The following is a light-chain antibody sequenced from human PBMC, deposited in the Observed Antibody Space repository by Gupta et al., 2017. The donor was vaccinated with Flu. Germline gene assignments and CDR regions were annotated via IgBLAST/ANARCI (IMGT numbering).Light chain of an antibody. CDR3: QHGDDWPGIT. Sequence: EIVMTQSPDTLSVSPGERATLSCRASQSISSNLAWYQHKPGRAPRLLIYGASTRATGIADRFSGTAYGTEFTLTIRRRDSEDFAVYYCQHGDDWPGITFGQGTRMEIK. V-gene: IGKV3-15*01. CDR1: QSISSN. J-gene: IGKJ5*01. CDR2: GAS.